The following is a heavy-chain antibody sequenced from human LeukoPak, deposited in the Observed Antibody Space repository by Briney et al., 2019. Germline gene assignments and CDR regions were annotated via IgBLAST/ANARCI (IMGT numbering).Heavy chain of an antibody. Sequence: AGGPVRLPCAASGFSLSSNYMRWVPQARGKGVEWVSLIYSGGVTCYADSVKGRFIISRDNYKNTLFLQMNGLRAEDTAVYYCARAPSGWSDYWYFDLWGRGTLVTVSS. V-gene: IGHV3-53*01. CDR2: IYSGGVT. D-gene: IGHD6-19*01. J-gene: IGHJ2*01. CDR1: GFSLSSNY. CDR3: ARAPSGWSDYWYFDL.